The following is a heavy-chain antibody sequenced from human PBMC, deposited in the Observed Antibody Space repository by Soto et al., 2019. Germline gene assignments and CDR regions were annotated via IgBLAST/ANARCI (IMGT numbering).Heavy chain of an antibody. Sequence: ASVKVSCKASGYTFTSYDINWVRQATGQELEWMGWMNPNSGNTGYEQKFQGRVTMTRNTSISTAYMELSNLRSEYSSVYYCARGFDGSGSYYDYWGQGPLVTVSS. V-gene: IGHV1-8*01. D-gene: IGHD3-10*01. CDR1: GYTFTSYD. CDR2: MNPNSGNT. J-gene: IGHJ4*02. CDR3: ARGFDGSGSYYDY.